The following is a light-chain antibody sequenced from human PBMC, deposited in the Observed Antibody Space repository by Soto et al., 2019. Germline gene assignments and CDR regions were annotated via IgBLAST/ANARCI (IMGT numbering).Light chain of an antibody. Sequence: DIQMTQSPSSVSASVGDRITITCRASQDINRWIAWYQQKPGKAPQLLIYAASSLVGGVPSIFSGTGSGKDYTLTDTILQHEDSATYYCQQANSFSLSFGEGTKVEIK. CDR3: QQANSFSLS. CDR1: QDINRW. V-gene: IGKV1-12*01. J-gene: IGKJ4*01. CDR2: AAS.